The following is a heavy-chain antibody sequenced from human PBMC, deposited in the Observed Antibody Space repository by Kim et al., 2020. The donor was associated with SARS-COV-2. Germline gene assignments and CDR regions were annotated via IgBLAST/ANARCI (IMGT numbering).Heavy chain of an antibody. J-gene: IGHJ6*02. D-gene: IGHD1-20*01. V-gene: IGHV6-1*01. Sequence: YAVSVKSRININPDTSKNQFSLQLNSVTPEDTAVYYCARLIGTQDYGMDVWGQGTTVTVSS. CDR3: ARLIGTQDYGMDV.